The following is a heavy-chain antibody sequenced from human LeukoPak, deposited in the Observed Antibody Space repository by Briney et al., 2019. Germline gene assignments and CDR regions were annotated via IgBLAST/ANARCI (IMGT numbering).Heavy chain of an antibody. Sequence: GGSLRLSCAASGFTLDDYAMHWVRQAPGKGLEWVSGISWNSGSIGYADSVKGRFTISRDNAKNTLYLQMNSLRAEDTAVYYCARAGSCSSTSCYAFDIWGQGTMVTVSS. CDR1: GFTLDDYA. J-gene: IGHJ3*02. CDR2: ISWNSGSI. D-gene: IGHD2-2*01. V-gene: IGHV3-9*01. CDR3: ARAGSCSSTSCYAFDI.